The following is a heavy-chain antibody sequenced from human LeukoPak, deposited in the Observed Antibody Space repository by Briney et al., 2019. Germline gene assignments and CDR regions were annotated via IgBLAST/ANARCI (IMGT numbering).Heavy chain of an antibody. CDR2: IKQDGSEK. V-gene: IGHV3-7*01. CDR3: ARANSSGWYPFFDY. D-gene: IGHD6-19*01. J-gene: IGHJ4*02. CDR1: GFTFSSYW. Sequence: SGGSLRLSCAASGFTFSSYWMSWVRQAPGKGLEWVANIKQDGSEKYYVDSVKGRFTISRDNAKNSLYLQMNSLRAEDTAVYYCARANSSGWYPFFDYWGQGTLVTVSS.